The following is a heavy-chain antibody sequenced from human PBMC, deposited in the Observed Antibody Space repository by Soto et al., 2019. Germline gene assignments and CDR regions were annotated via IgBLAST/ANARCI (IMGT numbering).Heavy chain of an antibody. V-gene: IGHV3-30*18. Sequence: QVQLVESGGGVVQPGRSLRLSCAASGFMFNAYGMHWVRQAPGNGLEWVAVISFDGSNQYYADSVKGRFTISRDNSKNTLYLQMHNLRPEDTAVYFCVKAGTMSGTGTTPRSFDIWGRGTMVTVSS. D-gene: IGHD1-1*01. J-gene: IGHJ3*02. CDR2: ISFDGSNQ. CDR3: VKAGTMSGTGTTPRSFDI. CDR1: GFMFNAYG.